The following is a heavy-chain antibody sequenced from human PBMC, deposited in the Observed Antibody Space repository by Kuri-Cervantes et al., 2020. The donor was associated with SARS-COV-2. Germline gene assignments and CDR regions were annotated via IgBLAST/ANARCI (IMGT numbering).Heavy chain of an antibody. CDR3: ARDGGGRPTHSDY. V-gene: IGHV3-21*01. Sequence: GGSLRLSCAASGFTFSSYGMNWVRQAPGKGLEYVSSISSSSSYIYYADSVKGQFTISRDNAKNSLHLQMNSLRAEDTAVYYCARDGGGRPTHSDYWGQGTLVTVSS. CDR1: GFTFSSYG. D-gene: IGHD2-15*01. CDR2: ISSSSSYI. J-gene: IGHJ4*02.